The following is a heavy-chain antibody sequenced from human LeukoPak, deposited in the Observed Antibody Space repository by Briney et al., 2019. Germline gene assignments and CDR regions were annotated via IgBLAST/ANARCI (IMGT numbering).Heavy chain of an antibody. Sequence: GGSLRLSCTVSGFTFRSYWMSWVRQAPGKGLEWVGNIKQDGSEKYYVDSVKGRFTISRDNAKNSLFLQMNSLRAEDTAVYYCARALDTSSSRYQPFEYWGQGTLVTVSS. CDR3: ARALDTSSSRYQPFEY. D-gene: IGHD2-2*01. V-gene: IGHV3-7*01. CDR1: GFTFRSYW. J-gene: IGHJ4*02. CDR2: IKQDGSEK.